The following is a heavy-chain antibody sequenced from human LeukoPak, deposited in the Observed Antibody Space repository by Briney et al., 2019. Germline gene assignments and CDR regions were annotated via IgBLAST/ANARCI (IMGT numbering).Heavy chain of an antibody. Sequence: SETLSLTCTVSGGYITSYYWSWIRQLPGKGLEWIGYIHSTGSTNYNPSLMSRLTISIETSKRQFSLKLSSVTAADTAVYFCARGVTGTTTSLYYYNMDVWGKGSTVIVSS. D-gene: IGHD1-1*01. CDR2: IHSTGST. CDR3: ARGVTGTTTSLYYYNMDV. J-gene: IGHJ6*03. CDR1: GGYITSYY. V-gene: IGHV4-59*01.